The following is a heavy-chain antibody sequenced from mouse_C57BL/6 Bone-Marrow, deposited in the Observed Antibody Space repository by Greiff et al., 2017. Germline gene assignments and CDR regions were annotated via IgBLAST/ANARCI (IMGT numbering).Heavy chain of an antibody. J-gene: IGHJ1*03. CDR2: IWWNDDK. Sequence: QVTLNESGPGILQPSQTLSLTCSFSGFSLSTYNLGIGWIRQPSGKGLEWLAHIWWNDDKYYNPSLKSRLSISKDTSNNQVFLKITSVDTAVTATYYCAEIRLIWLRRWYFDVWGTGTTVTVTS. D-gene: IGHD2-2*01. CDR1: GFSLSTYNLG. V-gene: IGHV8-5*01. CDR3: AEIRLIWLRRWYFDV.